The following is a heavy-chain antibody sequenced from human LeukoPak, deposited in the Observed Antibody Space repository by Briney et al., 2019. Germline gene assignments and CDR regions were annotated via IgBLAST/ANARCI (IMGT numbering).Heavy chain of an antibody. J-gene: IGHJ5*02. Sequence: QPGGSLRLSCAASGFTFSSYAMSWVRQAPGRGLEWVSAISGSGGSTYYADSVKGRFTISRDNSKNTLYLQMNSLRAEDTAVYYCARKGQYSSSDPFDPWGQGTLVTVSS. D-gene: IGHD6-13*01. V-gene: IGHV3-23*01. CDR1: GFTFSSYA. CDR2: ISGSGGST. CDR3: ARKGQYSSSDPFDP.